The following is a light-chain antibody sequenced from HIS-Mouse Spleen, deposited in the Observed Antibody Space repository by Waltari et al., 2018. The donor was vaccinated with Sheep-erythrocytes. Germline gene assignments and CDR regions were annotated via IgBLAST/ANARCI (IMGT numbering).Light chain of an antibody. V-gene: IGLV2-11*01. CDR3: CSYAGSYTFWV. CDR2: DVS. Sequence: QSALTQPRPVSGSPGQSVTISCTGTSSDVGGYIYVPWYQQHPGNAPKLMNYDVSKRPSGVPDRFSGSKSGNTASLTISGLQAEDEADYYCCSYAGSYTFWVFGGGTKLTVL. J-gene: IGLJ3*02. CDR1: SSDVGGYIY.